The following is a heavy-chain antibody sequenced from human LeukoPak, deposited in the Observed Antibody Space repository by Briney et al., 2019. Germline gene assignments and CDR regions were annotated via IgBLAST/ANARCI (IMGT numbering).Heavy chain of an antibody. J-gene: IGHJ4*02. CDR2: IYHSGST. Sequence: NPSETLSLTCAVSGYSISSGYYWGWIRQPPGKGLEWIGSIYHSGSTYYNPSLKSRVPISVDTSKNQFSLKLNSVTAADTAVYYCARASLGVFDYWGQGTLVTVSS. D-gene: IGHD2-2*01. CDR3: ARASLGVFDY. CDR1: GYSISSGYY. V-gene: IGHV4-38-2*01.